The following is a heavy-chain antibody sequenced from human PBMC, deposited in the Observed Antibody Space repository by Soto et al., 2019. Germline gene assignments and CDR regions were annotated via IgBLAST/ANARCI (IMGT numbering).Heavy chain of an antibody. CDR3: AKDFSSGNY. CDR2: ISGSGGST. J-gene: IGHJ4*02. Sequence: PGGSLRLSCAASGFTFSNYAMSWVRQAPGKGLEWVSTISGSGGSTYYADSVQGRFTVSRDNSKNTLYLQMNSLRAEDTAIYYCAKDFSSGNYWGQGTLVTVS. D-gene: IGHD6-19*01. V-gene: IGHV3-23*01. CDR1: GFTFSNYA.